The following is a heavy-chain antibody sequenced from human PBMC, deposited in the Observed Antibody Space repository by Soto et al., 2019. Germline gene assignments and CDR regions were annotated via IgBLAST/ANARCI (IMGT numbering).Heavy chain of an antibody. D-gene: IGHD3-16*01. Sequence: EVQLLESGGDVVRPGGSLRLSCAASGFTFSSYARGWVGQAPGKGLEWVAGVSRAGTYTFYADSVRGRFSISRDNSRDTVDLYMNALRGDDTAVYFCVKYTVTEDLGESWGQGTLVSVSS. CDR1: GFTFSSYA. CDR3: VKYTVTEDLGES. CDR2: VSRAGTYT. J-gene: IGHJ5*02. V-gene: IGHV3-23*01.